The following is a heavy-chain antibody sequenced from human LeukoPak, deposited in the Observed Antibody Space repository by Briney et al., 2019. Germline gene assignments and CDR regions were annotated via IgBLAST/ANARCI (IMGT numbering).Heavy chain of an antibody. J-gene: IGHJ4*02. CDR3: ARDGFSSSWYGRALDY. CDR1: GFTFSSFG. D-gene: IGHD6-13*01. Sequence: GRSLTLSCAASGFTFSSFGMHWVRQAPGKGLEWVAVIWHDESNKYYADSVEGRFTISRDNSRNTLYLQMNSLRAEDTAVYYCARDGFSSSWYGRALDYWGQGTLVTVSS. V-gene: IGHV3-33*01. CDR2: IWHDESNK.